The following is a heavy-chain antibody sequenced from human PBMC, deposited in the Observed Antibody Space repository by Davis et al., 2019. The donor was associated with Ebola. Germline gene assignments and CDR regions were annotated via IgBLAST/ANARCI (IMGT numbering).Heavy chain of an antibody. Sequence: GESLKISCATSGLTFSAYGMHWVRQAPGKGLEWVAVIWYDGSNKYYADSVKGRFTICRDNSKNTLYLQMNSLRAEDTAVYYCARGYYDSSGSDYWGQGTLVTVSS. V-gene: IGHV3-33*08. CDR1: GLTFSAYG. D-gene: IGHD3-22*01. CDR3: ARGYYDSSGSDY. J-gene: IGHJ4*02. CDR2: IWYDGSNK.